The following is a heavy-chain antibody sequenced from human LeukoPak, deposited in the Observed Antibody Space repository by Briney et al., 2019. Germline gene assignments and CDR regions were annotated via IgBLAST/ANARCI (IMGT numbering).Heavy chain of an antibody. D-gene: IGHD2-2*01. CDR3: ARHKDYQLGALDY. J-gene: IGHJ4*02. CDR1: GGSISSSSYY. CDR2: IYYSGST. V-gene: IGHV4-39*01. Sequence: SETLSLTCTVSGGSISSSSYYWGWIRQPPGKGLEWIGSIYYSGSTYYNPSLKSRVTISVDTSKNQFSLKLSSVTAADTAVYYCARHKDYQLGALDYWGQGTLVTVSS.